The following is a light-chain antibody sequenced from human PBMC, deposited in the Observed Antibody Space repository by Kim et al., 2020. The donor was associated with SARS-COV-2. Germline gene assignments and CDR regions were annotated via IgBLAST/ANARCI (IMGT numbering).Light chain of an antibody. Sequence: SYELTQPPSVSVSPGQTASITCSGDKLGDKYSCWYQQKPGQSPVLVIYQDSKRPSGIPERFSGSNSGNTATLTIIGTQAMDEADYYCQAWDSSTKVFGGG. CDR2: QDS. V-gene: IGLV3-1*01. CDR1: KLGDKY. CDR3: QAWDSSTKV. J-gene: IGLJ3*02.